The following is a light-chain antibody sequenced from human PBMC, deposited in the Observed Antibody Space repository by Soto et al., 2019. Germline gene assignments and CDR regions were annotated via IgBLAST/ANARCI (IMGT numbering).Light chain of an antibody. CDR1: SSDVGGYNY. V-gene: IGLV2-23*01. CDR3: CSYAGSSTYV. CDR2: EGS. Sequence: QSALTQPRSVSGSPGQSVTISCTGTSSDVGGYNYVSWYQQHPGKAPKVMIYEGSKRPSGVSNRFSGSKSGNTASLTISGLQAEDEADYYCCSYAGSSTYVFGTGTKLTVL. J-gene: IGLJ1*01.